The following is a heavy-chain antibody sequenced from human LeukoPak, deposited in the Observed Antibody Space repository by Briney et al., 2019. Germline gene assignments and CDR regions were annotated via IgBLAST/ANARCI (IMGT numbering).Heavy chain of an antibody. Sequence: SQTLSLTCTVSGGSISSGDYYWSWIRQPPGKGREWIGYIYYSGSTYYNPSLKSRVTISVDTSKNQFSLKLSSVTAADTAVYYCARGSLDRYCSSTSCYFSYYGMDVRGQGTTVTVSS. V-gene: IGHV4-30-4*01. CDR3: ARGSLDRYCSSTSCYFSYYGMDV. CDR1: GGSISSGDYY. D-gene: IGHD2-2*01. J-gene: IGHJ6*02. CDR2: IYYSGST.